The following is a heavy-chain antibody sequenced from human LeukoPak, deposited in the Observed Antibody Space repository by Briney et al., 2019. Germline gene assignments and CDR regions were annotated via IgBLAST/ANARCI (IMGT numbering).Heavy chain of an antibody. CDR2: IIPIFGTA. CDR3: APGGGYCSGGSCSLDNWFDP. D-gene: IGHD2-15*01. J-gene: IGHJ5*02. Sequence: GASVKVSCKASGGTLSSFAISWVRQAPGQGLEWMGGIIPIFGTANYAQKFQGRVTITTDESTSTAYMELSSLRSEDTAVYYCAPGGGYCSGGSCSLDNWFDPWGQGTLVSVSS. CDR1: GGTLSSFA. V-gene: IGHV1-69*05.